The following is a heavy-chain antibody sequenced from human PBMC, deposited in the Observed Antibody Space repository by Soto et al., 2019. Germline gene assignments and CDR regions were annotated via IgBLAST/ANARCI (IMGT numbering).Heavy chain of an antibody. CDR3: AKVVGTMVRDHYYYYGMDV. V-gene: IGHV3-23*01. D-gene: IGHD3-10*01. CDR2: ISGSGGST. CDR1: GFTFSSYA. Sequence: GGSLRLSCAASGFTFSSYAMSWVRQAPGKGLEWVSAISGSGGSTYYADSVKGRFTISRDNSKNTLYLQMNSLRAEDTAVYYCAKVVGTMVRDHYYYYGMDVWGQGTTVTVS. J-gene: IGHJ6*02.